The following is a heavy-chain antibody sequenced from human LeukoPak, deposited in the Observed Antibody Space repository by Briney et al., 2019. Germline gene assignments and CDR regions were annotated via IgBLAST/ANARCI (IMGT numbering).Heavy chain of an antibody. V-gene: IGHV3-9*01. CDR3: ARDSSGAWFGFDI. CDR2: ISWNSGSI. CDR1: GFTFDDYA. D-gene: IGHD3-16*01. J-gene: IGHJ3*02. Sequence: PGGSLRLSCAASGFTFDDYAMHWVRHAPGKGLEWVSGISWNSGSIGYADSAKGRFTISRDNAKNSVYLQLNSLRVEDTAVYYCARDSSGAWFGFDIWGLGTMVTVSS.